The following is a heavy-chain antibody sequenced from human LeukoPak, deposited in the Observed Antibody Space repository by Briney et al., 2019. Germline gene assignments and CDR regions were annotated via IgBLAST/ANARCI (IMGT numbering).Heavy chain of an antibody. Sequence: PSETLSLTCTVSGGSISSSSYYWGWIRQPPGKGLEWIGSIYYSGTTYYNPSLKSRVTISVDTSKNQFSLKLSSVTAADTAVYYCARINRDGGSWGQGTLVTVSS. CDR1: GGSISSSSYY. CDR2: IYYSGTT. V-gene: IGHV4-39*07. J-gene: IGHJ4*02. CDR3: ARINRDGGS. D-gene: IGHD5-24*01.